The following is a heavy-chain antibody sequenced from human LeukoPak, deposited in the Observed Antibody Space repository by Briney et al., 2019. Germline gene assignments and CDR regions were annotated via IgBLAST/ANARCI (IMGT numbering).Heavy chain of an antibody. D-gene: IGHD3-10*01. CDR3: AKDVRFGYYYGSGTFDY. Sequence: GGSLRLSCAASGFTFSSYAMSWVRQAPGKGLEWVSAISGSGGSTYYADSVKGRFTISRDNSKNTLYLQMNSLRAEDTAVYYCAKDVRFGYYYGSGTFDYWGQGTLVTVSS. CDR2: ISGSGGST. CDR1: GFTFSSYA. V-gene: IGHV3-23*01. J-gene: IGHJ4*02.